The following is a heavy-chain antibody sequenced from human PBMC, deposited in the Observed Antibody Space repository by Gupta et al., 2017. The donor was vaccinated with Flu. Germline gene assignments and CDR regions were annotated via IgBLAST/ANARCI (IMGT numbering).Heavy chain of an antibody. D-gene: IGHD5-18*01. Sequence: QLQLQESGPGLVKPSETLSLTCGVSGGSMSGSAFFWVWIRQSPEKGLEWIGSISYTGTSYSKSSLKCRVVLSVDTSKNQFSLKLTSVIAADSAVYYCARLNGYSDDFHYFDYWGQGILVTVSS. CDR2: ISYTGTS. V-gene: IGHV4-39*01. J-gene: IGHJ4*02. CDR1: GGSMSGSAFF. CDR3: ARLNGYSDDFHYFDY.